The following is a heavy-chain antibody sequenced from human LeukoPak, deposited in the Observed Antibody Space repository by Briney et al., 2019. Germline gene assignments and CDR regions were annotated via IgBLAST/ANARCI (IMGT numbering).Heavy chain of an antibody. J-gene: IGHJ6*04. CDR3: ARDVLLWFGESPYYYYGMDV. Sequence: GGSLRLSCASSGFTFSSYEMNWVRKAPGKGLEWVSYISSSGSTIYYADSVKGRFTISRDNAKNSLYLQMNSLRAEDTAVYYCARDVLLWFGESPYYYYGMDVWGKGTTVTVSS. CDR1: GFTFSSYE. D-gene: IGHD3-10*01. V-gene: IGHV3-48*03. CDR2: ISSSGSTI.